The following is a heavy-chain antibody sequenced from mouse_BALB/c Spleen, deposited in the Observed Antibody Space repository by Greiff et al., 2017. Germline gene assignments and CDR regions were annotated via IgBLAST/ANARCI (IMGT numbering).Heavy chain of an antibody. Sequence: EVMLVESGGGLVKLGGSLKLSCAASGFTFSSYYMSWVRQTPEKRLELVAAINSNGGSTYYPDTVKGRFTISRDNAKNTLYLQMSSLKSEDTALYYCARQDRYGNAFDYWGQGTTLTVSS. CDR2: INSNGGST. J-gene: IGHJ2*01. V-gene: IGHV5-6-2*01. CDR3: ARQDRYGNAFDY. CDR1: GFTFSSYY. D-gene: IGHD2-14*01.